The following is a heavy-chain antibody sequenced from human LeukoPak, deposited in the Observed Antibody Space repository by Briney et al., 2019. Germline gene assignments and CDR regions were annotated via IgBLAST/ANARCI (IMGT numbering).Heavy chain of an antibody. CDR3: ARRGIAAAGDYGMDV. D-gene: IGHD6-13*01. CDR2: IGTAGDT. Sequence: GGSLRLSCAASGFTFSSYDMHWVRQATGKGLEWVSAIGTAGDTYYPGSVKGRFTISRENAKNSLYLQMNSLRAGDTAVYYCARRGIAAAGDYGMDVWGQGTTVTVSS. V-gene: IGHV3-13*01. J-gene: IGHJ6*02. CDR1: GFTFSSYD.